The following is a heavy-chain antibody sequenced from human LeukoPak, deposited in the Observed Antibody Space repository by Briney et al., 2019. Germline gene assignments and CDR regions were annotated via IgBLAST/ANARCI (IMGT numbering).Heavy chain of an antibody. V-gene: IGHV3-23*01. Sequence: GGSLRLSCAASGFTFSSYAMSWVRQAPGKGLEWVSAISGSGGSTYYADSVKGRFTISRDNSKNTLYLQMNSLRAEDTAVYYCAKRPNYYDSSGYTQHFDYWGQGTLVTVSS. CDR2: ISGSGGST. CDR1: GFTFSSYA. D-gene: IGHD3-22*01. CDR3: AKRPNYYDSSGYTQHFDY. J-gene: IGHJ4*02.